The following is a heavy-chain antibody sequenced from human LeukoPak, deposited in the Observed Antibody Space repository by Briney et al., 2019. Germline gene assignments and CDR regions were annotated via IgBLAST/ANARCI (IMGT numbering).Heavy chain of an antibody. CDR2: ISCDGGST. J-gene: IGHJ6*03. D-gene: IGHD3-3*01. CDR1: GFTFDDYT. V-gene: IGHV3-43*01. Sequence: PGGSLRLSCAASGFTFDDYTMHWVRQAPGKGLEWVSLISCDGGSTYYADSVKGRFTISRDNSKNSLYLQMNSLRTEDTALYYRAKDGHLKWLGMDVWGKGTTVTISS. CDR3: AKDGHLKWLGMDV.